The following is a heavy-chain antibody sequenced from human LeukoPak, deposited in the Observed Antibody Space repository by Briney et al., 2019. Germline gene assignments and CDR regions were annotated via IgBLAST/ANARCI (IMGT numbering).Heavy chain of an antibody. CDR1: GYTFTSYD. CDR3: ARSGYLLAAAASY. D-gene: IGHD6-13*01. V-gene: IGHV1-8*01. J-gene: IGHJ4*02. Sequence: VASVKVSCKASGYTFTSYDINWVRQAPGQGLEWMRWMNPNSGNTVYAQKFQGRVTMTRNNSISTAYMELSSLRSEDTAVYYCARSGYLLAAAASYWGQGTLVTVSS. CDR2: MNPNSGNT.